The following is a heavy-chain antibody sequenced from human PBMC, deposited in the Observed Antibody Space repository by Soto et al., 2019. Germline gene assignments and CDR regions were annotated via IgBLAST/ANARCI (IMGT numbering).Heavy chain of an antibody. J-gene: IGHJ3*01. CDR2: IIADFGTA. CDR3: TKDSILVPTESEGFDL. D-gene: IGHD2-15*01. Sequence: QLVQSGAEVRKPGSTVKVSCRASGGTFTRSVISWVRQIPGHGPEWMGVIIADFGTASYAQKFRGRVTITTADSATTVYMEMSSLKSEDTGIYFCTKDSILVPTESEGFDLWGQGTMVTVSS. V-gene: IGHV1-69*01. CDR1: GGTFTRSV.